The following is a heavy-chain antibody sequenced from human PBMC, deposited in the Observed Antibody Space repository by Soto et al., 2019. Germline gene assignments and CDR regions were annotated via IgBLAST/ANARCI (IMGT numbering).Heavy chain of an antibody. V-gene: IGHV4-61*01. D-gene: IGHD3-22*01. CDR2: FYYTGST. Sequence: SETLSLTCTVSGGSVSSGSYYWSWIRQPPGKGLEWIGYFYYTGSTNYNPSLKSRVTISIDASKNQFSLRLSSVTAADTAVYYCARSMHYSDGSNYSPFDYWGQGTLVTVSS. CDR3: ARSMHYSDGSNYSPFDY. J-gene: IGHJ4*02. CDR1: GGSVSSGSYY.